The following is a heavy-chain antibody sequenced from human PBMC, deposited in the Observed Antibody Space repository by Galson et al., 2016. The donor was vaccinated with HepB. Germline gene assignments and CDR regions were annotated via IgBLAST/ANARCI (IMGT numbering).Heavy chain of an antibody. CDR1: GFTFDNHW. CDR3: AVRYSSIWYFQH. D-gene: IGHD6-13*01. Sequence: SLRLSCAASGFTFDNHWMHWVRQAPGKGLVWVSRISPDGGTTNYADSVRGRFTISRDNAKNTLYLQMNTLRAEDTAVYYCAVRYSSIWYFQHWGRGTLVSVSS. CDR2: ISPDGGTT. J-gene: IGHJ1*01. V-gene: IGHV3-74*01.